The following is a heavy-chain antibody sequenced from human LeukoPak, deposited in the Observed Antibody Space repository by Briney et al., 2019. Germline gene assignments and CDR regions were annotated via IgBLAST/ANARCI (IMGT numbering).Heavy chain of an antibody. V-gene: IGHV3-23*01. J-gene: IGHJ1*01. D-gene: IGHD2-2*01. CDR1: GFTFSSYA. CDR2: ISGSGGST. CDR3: ALRDIVVVPAAMGEHFQH. Sequence: GGSLRLSCAASGFTFSSYAMSWVRQAPGKGLEWVSAISGSGGSTYYADSVKGRFTISRDNSKNTLYLQMNSLRAEDAAVYYCALRDIVVVPAAMGEHFQHWGQGTLVTVSS.